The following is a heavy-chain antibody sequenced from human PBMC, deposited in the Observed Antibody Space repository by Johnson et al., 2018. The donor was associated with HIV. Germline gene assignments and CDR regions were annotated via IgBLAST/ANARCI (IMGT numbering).Heavy chain of an antibody. D-gene: IGHD6-19*01. Sequence: VQLVESGGGVVQPGGSLRLACAASGFPFSSYGMHWVRQAPGKGLEGVAFIRYDGSNKYYADSVKGRFTIPRDNSTNTLYLQMNSLRAEDTAVYYCAKDLSSGWYHAFDIWGQGTMVAVSS. J-gene: IGHJ3*02. V-gene: IGHV3-30*02. CDR1: GFPFSSYG. CDR3: AKDLSSGWYHAFDI. CDR2: IRYDGSNK.